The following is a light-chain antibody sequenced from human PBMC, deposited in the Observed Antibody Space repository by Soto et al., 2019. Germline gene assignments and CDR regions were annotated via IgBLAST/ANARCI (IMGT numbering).Light chain of an antibody. CDR2: VGPGGIVG. V-gene: IGLV9-49*01. CDR3: GADHGSGSNFVYV. J-gene: IGLJ1*01. Sequence: QAVVTQPPSASASLGASVTLTCTLSSDYSFYKVDWYQQRPGKGPRFVMRVGPGGIVGSKGDGIPDRFSVLGSGLNRYLTIKNIQEEDEGDYHCGADHGSGSNFVYVFGSGTKVTVL. CDR1: SDYSFYK.